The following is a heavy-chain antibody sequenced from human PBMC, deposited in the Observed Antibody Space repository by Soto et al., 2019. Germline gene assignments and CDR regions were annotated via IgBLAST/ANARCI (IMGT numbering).Heavy chain of an antibody. D-gene: IGHD5-12*01. CDR1: GFTFSSYG. J-gene: IGHJ6*02. CDR2: ISYDGSNK. CDR3: AKGGYSGYDYYYYGMDV. Sequence: PGGSLRLSCAASGFTFSSYGMHWVRQAPGKGLEWVAVISYDGSNKYYADSVKGRFTISRDNSKNTPYLQMNSLRAEDTAAYYCAKGGYSGYDYYYYGMDVWGQGTTVTVSS. V-gene: IGHV3-30*18.